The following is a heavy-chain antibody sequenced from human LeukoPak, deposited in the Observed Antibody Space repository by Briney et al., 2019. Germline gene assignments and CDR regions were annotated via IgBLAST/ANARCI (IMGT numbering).Heavy chain of an antibody. CDR3: ARHSGSYLKHFDY. CDR2: ISGSGGST. D-gene: IGHD1-26*01. V-gene: IGHV3-23*01. CDR1: GFTFSSYA. J-gene: IGHJ4*02. Sequence: GGSLRLSCAASGFTFSSYAMSWVRQAPGKGLEWVSAISGSGGSTYYGDSAKGRFTISRDTSKNTLYLQMTSLRAEDAAIYYCARHSGSYLKHFDYWGRGTLVTVSS.